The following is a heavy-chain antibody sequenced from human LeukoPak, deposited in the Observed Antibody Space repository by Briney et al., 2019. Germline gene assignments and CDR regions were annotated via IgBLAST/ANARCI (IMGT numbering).Heavy chain of an antibody. CDR3: ARDRDYYGMDV. CDR1: GFTVSSNY. D-gene: IGHD3-10*01. J-gene: IGHJ6*02. Sequence: PGGSRRLSCAASGFTVSSNYMSWVRQAPGKGLEWVSVIYSGGSTYYADSVKGRFTISRDNSKHTLYLQMNSLRAEDTAVYYCARDRDYYGMDVWGQGTTVTVSS. V-gene: IGHV3-53*01. CDR2: IYSGGST.